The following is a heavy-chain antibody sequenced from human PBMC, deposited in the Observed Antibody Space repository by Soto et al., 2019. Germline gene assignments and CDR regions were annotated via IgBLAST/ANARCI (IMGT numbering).Heavy chain of an antibody. Sequence: GASVKVACKASGYRITIYYRRWGRKDTKQGLEWMGIINPSGGSTSYAQKFQGRVTMTRDTSTSTVYMELSSLRSGDTAVYYCARGGYCSGGSCYEEFDYWGQGTLVTVSS. CDR2: INPSGGST. CDR1: GYRITIYY. D-gene: IGHD2-15*01. J-gene: IGHJ4*02. V-gene: IGHV1-46*03. CDR3: ARGGYCSGGSCYEEFDY.